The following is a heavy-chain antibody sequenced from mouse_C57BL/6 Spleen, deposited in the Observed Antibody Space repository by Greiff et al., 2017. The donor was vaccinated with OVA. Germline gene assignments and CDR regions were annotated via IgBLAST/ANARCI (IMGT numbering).Heavy chain of an antibody. J-gene: IGHJ1*03. D-gene: IGHD2-3*01. CDR2: ISDGGSYT. Sequence: EVQVVESGGGLVKPGGSLKLSCAASGFTFSSYAMSWVRQTPEKRLEWVATISDGGSYTYYPDNVKGRFTISRDNAKNNLYLQMSHLKFEDTAMYYCARERGLLLYFDVWGTGTTVTVSS. CDR1: GFTFSSYA. V-gene: IGHV5-4*01. CDR3: ARERGLLLYFDV.